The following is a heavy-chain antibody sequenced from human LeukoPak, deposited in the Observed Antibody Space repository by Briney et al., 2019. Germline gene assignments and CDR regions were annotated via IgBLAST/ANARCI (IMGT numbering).Heavy chain of an antibody. J-gene: IGHJ6*04. D-gene: IGHD3-10*01. CDR2: VYSVGRT. Sequence: GGSLRLSCAASGFTVSSNYMSWVRQAPGKGLERVSVVYSVGRTYYADSVEGRFTISRDNSKNTLYLQMNSLRAEDTAVYYCATPYGSGSYHDYGMDVWGKGTTVTVSS. V-gene: IGHV3-53*01. CDR3: ATPYGSGSYHDYGMDV. CDR1: GFTVSSNY.